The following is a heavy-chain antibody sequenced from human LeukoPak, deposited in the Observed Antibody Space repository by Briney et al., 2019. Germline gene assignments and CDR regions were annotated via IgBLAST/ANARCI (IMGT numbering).Heavy chain of an antibody. CDR1: GYTFTSYG. CDR3: ARVVPQENLFAL. D-gene: IGHD2-2*01. Sequence: ASVKVSCKASGYTFTSYGMSWVRQPPGQGLEWMGWISANNGNTNYAQKLQGRVTMTRDTSTSTAYMEMRSLRSDDTAVYYCARVVPQENLFALWGQRTLVTVSS. CDR2: ISANNGNT. J-gene: IGHJ5*02. V-gene: IGHV1-18*01.